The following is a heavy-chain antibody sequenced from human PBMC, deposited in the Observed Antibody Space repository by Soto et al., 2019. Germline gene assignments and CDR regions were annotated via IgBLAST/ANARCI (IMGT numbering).Heavy chain of an antibody. V-gene: IGHV4-31*03. CDR3: ATYYYGSGSYTWFDP. D-gene: IGHD3-10*01. CDR2: IYYSGST. J-gene: IGHJ5*02. Sequence: QVQLQESGPGLVKPSQTLSLTCTVSGGSISSGGYYWSWIRQHPGKGLEWIGYIYYSGSTYYNPSLESRVTISVDTSKNQFSLKLSSVTAADTAVYYCATYYYGSGSYTWFDPWGQGTLVTVSS. CDR1: GGSISSGGYY.